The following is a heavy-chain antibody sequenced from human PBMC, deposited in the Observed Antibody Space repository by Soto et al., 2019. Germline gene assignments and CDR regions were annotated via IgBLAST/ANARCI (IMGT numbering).Heavy chain of an antibody. CDR3: ARDMGVRGMGY. J-gene: IGHJ4*02. CDR1: GYTFTNYG. V-gene: IGHV1-18*01. Sequence: QVQLVQSGAEVKKPGASVKVSCKASGYTFTNYGLSWVRQAPGQGLEWMGWISPYNGNTNYAQKLQGRVTMTTDTATSTAEMERRSLRSDDTAVYYCARDMGVRGMGYGGQGTLVTVSS. D-gene: IGHD2-21*01. CDR2: ISPYNGNT.